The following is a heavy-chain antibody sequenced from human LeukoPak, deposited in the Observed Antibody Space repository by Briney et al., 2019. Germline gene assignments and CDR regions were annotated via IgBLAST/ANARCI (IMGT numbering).Heavy chain of an antibody. Sequence: GGSLRLSCAASGFTFSDYYMSWIRQAPGKGLEWVSYISSSGSTIYYADSVKGRFTISRDNAKNSLYLQMNSLRAEDTAVYYWAKDLRRASPADAFDFWGQGTMVTVSS. CDR2: ISSSGSTI. CDR3: AKDLRRASPADAFDF. V-gene: IGHV3-11*04. J-gene: IGHJ3*01. CDR1: GFTFSDYY. D-gene: IGHD3-16*01.